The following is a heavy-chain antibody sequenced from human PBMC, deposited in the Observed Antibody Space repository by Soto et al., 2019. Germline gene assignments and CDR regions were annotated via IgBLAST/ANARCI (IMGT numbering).Heavy chain of an antibody. J-gene: IGHJ4*02. Sequence: SETLSLTCTVSGGSISRYYWSWIRQPPGKGLEWIGYIYYSGSTNYNPSLKSRVTISVDTSKNQFSLKLNSMTAADTAVYYCARHNYGSGSTYFDYWGQGTLVTVSS. CDR2: IYYSGST. V-gene: IGHV4-59*08. D-gene: IGHD3-10*01. CDR1: GGSISRYY. CDR3: ARHNYGSGSTYFDY.